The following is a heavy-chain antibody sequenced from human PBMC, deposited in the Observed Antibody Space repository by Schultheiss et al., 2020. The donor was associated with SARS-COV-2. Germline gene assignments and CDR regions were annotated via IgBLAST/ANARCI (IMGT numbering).Heavy chain of an antibody. CDR3: ARHTYYYDSSGPYWYFDL. CDR2: IYYSGST. J-gene: IGHJ2*01. D-gene: IGHD3-22*01. CDR1: GGSISSGGYY. V-gene: IGHV4-39*01. Sequence: ETLSLTCTVSGGSISSGGYYWSWIRQPPGKGLEWIGSIYYSGSTYYNPSLKSRVTISVDTSKNQFSLKLSSVTAADTAVYYCARHTYYYDSSGPYWYFDLWGRGTLVTVSS.